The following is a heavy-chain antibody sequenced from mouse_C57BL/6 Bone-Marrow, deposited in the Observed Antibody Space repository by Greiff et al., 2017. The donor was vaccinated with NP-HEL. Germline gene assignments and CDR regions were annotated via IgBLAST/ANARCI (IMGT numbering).Heavy chain of an antibody. CDR3: ASITTVVAPRWYFDV. V-gene: IGHV1-59*01. D-gene: IGHD1-1*01. J-gene: IGHJ1*03. CDR2: IDPSDSYT. Sequence: QVQLQQPGAELVRPGTSVKLSCKASGYTFTSYWMHWVKQRPGQGLEWIGVIDPSDSYTNYNQKFKGKATLTVDTSSSTAYMQLSSLTSEDSAVYYCASITTVVAPRWYFDVWGTGTTVTVSS. CDR1: GYTFTSYW.